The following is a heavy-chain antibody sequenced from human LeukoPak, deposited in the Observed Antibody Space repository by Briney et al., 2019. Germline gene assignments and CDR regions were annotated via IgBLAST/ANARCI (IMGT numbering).Heavy chain of an antibody. V-gene: IGHV1-3*03. CDR2: INAGNGNT. Sequence: ASVKVSCKASGYTFTSYAMHWVRQAPGQRLEWMGWINAGNGNTKYSQEFQGRVTITRDTSASTAYMELSSLRSEDMAVYYCARASDWNYGVYFDYWGQGTLVTVSS. CDR1: GYTFTSYA. CDR3: ARASDWNYGVYFDY. J-gene: IGHJ4*02. D-gene: IGHD1-7*01.